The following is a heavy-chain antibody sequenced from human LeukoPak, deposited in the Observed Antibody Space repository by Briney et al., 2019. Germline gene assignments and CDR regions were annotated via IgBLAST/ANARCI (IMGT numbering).Heavy chain of an antibody. D-gene: IGHD3-3*01. Sequence: PSETLSLTCAVYGGSFSGYYWSWLRQPPGKGLEWIGEINHSGSTNYNPSLKSRVTISVDTSKNQFSLKLSSVTAADTAVYYCARRYYDFWSGYGEYFQHWGQGTLVTVSS. CDR3: ARRYYDFWSGYGEYFQH. J-gene: IGHJ1*01. V-gene: IGHV4-34*01. CDR1: GGSFSGYY. CDR2: INHSGST.